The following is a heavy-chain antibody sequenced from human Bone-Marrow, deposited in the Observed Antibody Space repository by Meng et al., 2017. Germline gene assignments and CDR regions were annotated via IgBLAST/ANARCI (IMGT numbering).Heavy chain of an antibody. D-gene: IGHD6-13*01. J-gene: IGHJ4*02. CDR3: ARDEDISAAGKLFSDY. CDR1: GYTFPDYW. CDR2: INPKSGDT. V-gene: IGHV1-2*06. Sequence: QVQRGPSGAEVKKPGASVEVSCKASGYTFPDYWLHWVRRAPGQGLEWMGRINPKSGDTHYAQRFQGRVTMTGDTSISTAYMELSGLRSDDTAMYYCARDEDISAAGKLFSDYWGQGTLVTVSS.